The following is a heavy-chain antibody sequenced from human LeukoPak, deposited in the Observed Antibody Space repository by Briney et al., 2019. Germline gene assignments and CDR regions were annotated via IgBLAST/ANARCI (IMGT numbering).Heavy chain of an antibody. CDR1: GFTFSSYV. V-gene: IGHV3-23*01. Sequence: PGGSLRLSCAASGFTFSSYVMSWVRQAPGGGLEWVSAISVSGGSTYYADSVKGRFTISRDNSKNTLYLQMNSLRAEDTAVYYCAREVITMVRGVIDGGLVRYFDYWGQGTLVTVSS. CDR3: AREVITMVRGVIDGGLVRYFDY. D-gene: IGHD3-10*01. J-gene: IGHJ4*02. CDR2: ISVSGGST.